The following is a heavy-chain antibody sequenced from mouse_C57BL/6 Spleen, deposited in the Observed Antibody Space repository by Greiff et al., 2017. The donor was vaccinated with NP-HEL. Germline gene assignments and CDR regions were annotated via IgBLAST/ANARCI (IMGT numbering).Heavy chain of an antibody. J-gene: IGHJ3*01. CDR1: GYTFTDYY. V-gene: IGHV1-26*01. Sequence: EVQLQQSGPELVKPGASVKISCKASGYTFTDYYMNWVKQSHGKSLEWIGDINPNNGGTSYNQKFKGKATLTVDKSSSTAYMELRSLTSEDSAVYYCARGGQLRLQCAYWGQGTLVTVSA. D-gene: IGHD3-2*02. CDR2: INPNNGGT. CDR3: ARGGQLRLQCAY.